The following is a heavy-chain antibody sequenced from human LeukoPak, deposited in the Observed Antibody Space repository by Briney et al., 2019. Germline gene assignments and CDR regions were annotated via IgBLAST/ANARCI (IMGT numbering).Heavy chain of an antibody. CDR1: GFTFSSYA. CDR2: ISKDGNSQ. CDR3: AGESFDI. Sequence: GRSLRLSCAASGFTFSSYALDWVRQAPGKGLEWVAVISKDGNSQNYADSVKGRFTISRDNSKNTPYLQMNSLRPEDTAVYYCAGESFDIWGQGTTVTVSS. J-gene: IGHJ3*02. V-gene: IGHV3-30*04.